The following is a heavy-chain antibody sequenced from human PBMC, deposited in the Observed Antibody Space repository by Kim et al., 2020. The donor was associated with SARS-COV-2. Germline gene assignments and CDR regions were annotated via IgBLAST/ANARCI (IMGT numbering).Heavy chain of an antibody. CDR2: ISSSSSYI. D-gene: IGHD2-15*01. Sequence: GGSLRLSCAASGFTFSSYSMNWVRQAQGKGLEWVSSISSSSSYIYYADSVKGRFTISRDNAKNSLYLQMNSLRAEDTAVYYCARTPYPASYYFDYWGQGTLVTVSS. J-gene: IGHJ4*02. V-gene: IGHV3-21*01. CDR1: GFTFSSYS. CDR3: ARTPYPASYYFDY.